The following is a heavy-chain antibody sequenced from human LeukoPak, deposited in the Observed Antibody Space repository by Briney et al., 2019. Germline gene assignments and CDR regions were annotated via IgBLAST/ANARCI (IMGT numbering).Heavy chain of an antibody. D-gene: IGHD3-3*01. CDR3: AKDFGNYDFWSGYYAFDY. CDR2: IYSGDNT. V-gene: IGHV3-23*03. Sequence: PGRSLRLSCAASGFTFDDYAMHWVRHAPGKGLEWVSVIYSGDNTYYADSVKGRFTISRDNSKNTLYLQMNSLRAEDTAVYYCAKDFGNYDFWSGYYAFDYWGQGTLVTVSS. J-gene: IGHJ4*02. CDR1: GFTFDDYA.